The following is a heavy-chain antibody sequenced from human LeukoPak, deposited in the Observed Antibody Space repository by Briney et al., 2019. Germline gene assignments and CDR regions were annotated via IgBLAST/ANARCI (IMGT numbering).Heavy chain of an antibody. J-gene: IGHJ3*02. V-gene: IGHV1-46*01. Sequence: ASVKVSCKASGYTFTSYYMHWVRQAPGQGLERMGIINPSGGSTSYAQKFQGRVTMTRDTSISTAYMELSRLRSDDTAVYYCARDRDYYDSSGYLDAFDIWGQGTMVTVSS. CDR1: GYTFTSYY. CDR3: ARDRDYYDSSGYLDAFDI. D-gene: IGHD3-22*01. CDR2: INPSGGST.